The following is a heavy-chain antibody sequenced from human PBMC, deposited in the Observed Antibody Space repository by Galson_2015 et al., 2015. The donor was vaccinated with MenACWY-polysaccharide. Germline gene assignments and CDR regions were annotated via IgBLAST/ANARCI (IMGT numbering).Heavy chain of an antibody. CDR3: ATGSSWYTWFDP. CDR2: IGGRGGSGAGT. Sequence: SLRLSCAASGFTFNTHAMSWVRQAPGKGLEWVSGIGGRGGSGAGTYYADSVKGRFTISRDNSKNMLYLQMNSLRADDTAVYHRATGSSWYTWFDPWGQGTLVTVSS. J-gene: IGHJ5*02. CDR1: GFTFNTHA. V-gene: IGHV3-23*01. D-gene: IGHD6-13*01.